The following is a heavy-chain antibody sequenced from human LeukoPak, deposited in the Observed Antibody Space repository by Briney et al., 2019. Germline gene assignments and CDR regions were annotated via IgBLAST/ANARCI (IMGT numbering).Heavy chain of an antibody. CDR2: INPSGGST. Sequence: ASVKVSCKASGYIFTTYYMHWVRQAPGQGLEWMGIINPSGGSTSYAQKFQGRVTMTRDTSTSTVYMELSSLRSEDTAVYYCARGGVYYYDSSGYNDAFDIWGQGTMVTVSS. CDR1: GYIFTTYY. V-gene: IGHV1-46*01. CDR3: ARGGVYYYDSSGYNDAFDI. D-gene: IGHD3-22*01. J-gene: IGHJ3*02.